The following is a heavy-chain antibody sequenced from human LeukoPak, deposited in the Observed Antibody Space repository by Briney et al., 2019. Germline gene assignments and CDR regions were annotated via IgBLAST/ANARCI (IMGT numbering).Heavy chain of an antibody. CDR3: ARVRWLRFSEADY. CDR2: IKQDGSEK. Sequence: GGSLRLSCAASGFTFSSYWMSWVRQAPGKGLEWVANIKQDGSEKYYVDSVKGRFTISRDNAKNSLYLQMNSLRAEDTAVYYCARVRWLRFSEADYWGQGTLVTVSS. CDR1: GFTFSSYW. J-gene: IGHJ4*02. D-gene: IGHD5-12*01. V-gene: IGHV3-7*01.